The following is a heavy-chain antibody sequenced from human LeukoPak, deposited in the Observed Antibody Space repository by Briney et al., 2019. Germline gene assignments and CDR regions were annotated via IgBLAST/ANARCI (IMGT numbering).Heavy chain of an antibody. CDR1: GYTFTSYD. J-gene: IGHJ4*02. CDR2: MNPNSGNT. CDR3: ARGNYDFWSGYQYYFDY. Sequence: ASVKVSCKASGYTFTSYDINWVRQATGQGLEWMGWMNPNSGNTGYAQKFQGRVTITRNTSISTAYMELSSLRSEDTAVYYCARGNYDFWSGYQYYFDYWGQGTLVTVSS. D-gene: IGHD3-3*01. V-gene: IGHV1-8*03.